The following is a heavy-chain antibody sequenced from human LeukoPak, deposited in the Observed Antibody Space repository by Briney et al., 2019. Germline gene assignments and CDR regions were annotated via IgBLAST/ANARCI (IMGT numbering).Heavy chain of an antibody. CDR1: GGSFSGYY. CDR3: AKEGYDSSGYYPSDYYGMDV. CDR2: INHSGST. J-gene: IGHJ6*02. V-gene: IGHV4-34*01. Sequence: SETLSLTCAVYGGSFSGYYWSWIRQPPGKGLERIGEINHSGSTNYNPSLKSRVTISVDTSKNQFSLKLSSVTAADTAVYYCAKEGYDSSGYYPSDYYGMDVWGQGTTVTVSS. D-gene: IGHD3-22*01.